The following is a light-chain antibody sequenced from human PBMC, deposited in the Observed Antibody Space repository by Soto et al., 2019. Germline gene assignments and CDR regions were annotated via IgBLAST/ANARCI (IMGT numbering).Light chain of an antibody. V-gene: IGKV3-20*01. Sequence: EIVLTQSPGTLSLSPGERATLSCRASQSVSSSYLAWYQQKPGQAPRLLIYGASSRATGIPDRFSGSESGTDFTLTLRRLEPEDFAVYYCQQYGSSRWTFGQGTKVEIK. CDR1: QSVSSSY. CDR3: QQYGSSRWT. J-gene: IGKJ1*01. CDR2: GAS.